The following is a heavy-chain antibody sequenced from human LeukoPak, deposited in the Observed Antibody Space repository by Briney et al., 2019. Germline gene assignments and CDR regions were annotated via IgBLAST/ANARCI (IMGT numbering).Heavy chain of an antibody. CDR3: ARGDAYNSVDAFDI. Sequence: PGGTLRLSCAASGFTFSSYGMSWVRQAPGKRLEWVSAISGSGGSTYYADSVKGRFTISRDNAKNSLFLHMTSLRAEDTAVYYCARGDAYNSVDAFDIWGQGTMVTVSS. J-gene: IGHJ3*02. V-gene: IGHV3-23*01. CDR2: ISGSGGST. D-gene: IGHD3-16*01. CDR1: GFTFSSYG.